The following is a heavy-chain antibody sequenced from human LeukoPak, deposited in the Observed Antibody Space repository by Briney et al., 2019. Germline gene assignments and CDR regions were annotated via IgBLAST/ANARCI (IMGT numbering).Heavy chain of an antibody. J-gene: IGHJ4*02. CDR3: AKTSFSYSSSWPPPDY. V-gene: IGHV3-23*01. CDR1: GFTFSSYA. D-gene: IGHD6-13*01. Sequence: PGGSLRLSCAASGFTFSSYAMSWVRQAPGKGLEWVSAISGSGGSTYYADSVKGRFTISRDNSKNTLYLQMNSLRAEDTAVYYCAKTSFSYSSSWPPPDYWGQGTLVTVSS. CDR2: ISGSGGST.